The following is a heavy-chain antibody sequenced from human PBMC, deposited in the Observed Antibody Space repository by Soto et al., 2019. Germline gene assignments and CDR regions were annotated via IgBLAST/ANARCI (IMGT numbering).Heavy chain of an antibody. V-gene: IGHV4-38-2*01. J-gene: IGHJ4*02. CDR1: GDSISSGYY. CDR2: IYNSGTT. Sequence: SETLSLTCAVSGDSISSGYYWAWLRRPPGKGLEWFGRIYNSGTTYYNPSLKSRVTISVDTSRNQFCLQLNTVTAADTAVYYCGRTHKVGYFHYLGQGTMVTVSS. CDR3: GRTHKVGYFHY.